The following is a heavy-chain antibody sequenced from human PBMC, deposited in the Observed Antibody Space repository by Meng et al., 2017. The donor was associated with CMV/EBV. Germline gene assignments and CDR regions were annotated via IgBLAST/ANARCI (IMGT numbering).Heavy chain of an antibody. V-gene: IGHV4-59*01. J-gene: IGHJ5*02. CDR2: IYYSGCT. CDR3: ARDGSSSGYWFDP. D-gene: IGHD3-22*01. CDR1: GGSISSDY. Sequence: ESLKISCTASGGSISSDYWRWIRQPPGKGLEWIGYIYYSGCTNYNPSLKSRVTISVDTSKNQFSLKLSSVTAADTAVYYCARDGSSSGYWFDPWGQGTLVTVSS.